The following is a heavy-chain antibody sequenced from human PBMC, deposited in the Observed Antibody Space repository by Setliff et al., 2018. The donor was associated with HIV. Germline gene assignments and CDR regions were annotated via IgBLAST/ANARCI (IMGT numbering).Heavy chain of an antibody. CDR1: GFTFSSYW. Sequence: QPGGSLRLSCAASGFTFSSYWMHWVRQAPGKGLVWVSRINSDGSSTSYADSVKGRFTISRDNAKNTLYLQMNSLRAEDTAVYYCARDVVVTATETAFDIWGQGTMVTVSS. CDR2: INSDGSST. V-gene: IGHV3-74*01. J-gene: IGHJ3*02. CDR3: ARDVVVTATETAFDI. D-gene: IGHD2-21*02.